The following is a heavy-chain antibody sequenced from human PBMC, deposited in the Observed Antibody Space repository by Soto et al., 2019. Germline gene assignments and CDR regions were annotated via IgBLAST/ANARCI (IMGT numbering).Heavy chain of an antibody. CDR3: VAETYDY. Sequence: QVQLVESGGGVVQPGRPLRLSCAASGFIFSSYGMHWVRQAPGKGLEWVAVISYDGSNKYYADSVKGRFTISRDNSKNTLYLQMNSLRAEDTAVYYCVAETYDYWGQGTLVTVSS. CDR1: GFIFSSYG. J-gene: IGHJ4*02. CDR2: ISYDGSNK. V-gene: IGHV3-30*03.